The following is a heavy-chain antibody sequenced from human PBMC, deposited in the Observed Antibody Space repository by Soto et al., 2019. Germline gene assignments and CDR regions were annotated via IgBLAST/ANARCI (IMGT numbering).Heavy chain of an antibody. CDR2: ITDTGGDT. CDR1: GIPFGSRA. V-gene: IGHV3-23*01. CDR3: ARGPTDSYPGSRILDF. D-gene: IGHD3-10*01. J-gene: IGHJ4*02. Sequence: GGSLRLSCVASGIPFGSRAMSWVRQAPGEGLEWVSTITDTGGDTKYADSVSGRFTMSRDNSKKTLYLQMNSLRVEYSALYYCARGPTDSYPGSRILDFWGRVTLVTVSS.